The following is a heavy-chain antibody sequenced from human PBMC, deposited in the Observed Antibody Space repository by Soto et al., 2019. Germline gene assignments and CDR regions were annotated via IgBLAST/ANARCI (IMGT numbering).Heavy chain of an antibody. Sequence: LSLTCTVSGGSIRGYYWSWIRQSAGMGLEWIGRMHTSGSTNYNPSLKSRVTFSVDMSKNQISLKLTSVTAADTALYYCVRASMPKAHFDSWGQGTLVTVS. D-gene: IGHD2-2*01. CDR3: VRASMPKAHFDS. CDR1: GGSIRGYY. CDR2: MHTSGST. V-gene: IGHV4-4*07. J-gene: IGHJ4*02.